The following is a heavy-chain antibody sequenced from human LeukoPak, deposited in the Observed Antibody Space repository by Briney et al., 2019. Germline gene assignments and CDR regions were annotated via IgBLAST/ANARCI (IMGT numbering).Heavy chain of an antibody. CDR1: GFPFSAYA. Sequence: GGSLRLSCAASGFPFSAYAMSWVRQAPGKGLEWVSAISASGDTTYYTDSVRGRFTISGDNSKNTLYLQMNSLRAGDTALYYCAKESLRGHSYGFDNWGQGTLVTVSS. V-gene: IGHV3-23*01. CDR3: AKESLRGHSYGFDN. CDR2: ISASGDTT. D-gene: IGHD5-18*01. J-gene: IGHJ4*02.